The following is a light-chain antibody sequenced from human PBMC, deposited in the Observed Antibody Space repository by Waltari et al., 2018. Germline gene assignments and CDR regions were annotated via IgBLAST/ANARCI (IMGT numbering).Light chain of an antibody. CDR2: GAS. V-gene: IGKV3-15*01. CDR3: QQYNNWPHT. J-gene: IGKJ2*01. CDR1: QSVSSN. Sequence: EIVMTQSPATLSVSPGDRATLPCRASQSVSSNLAWSQQKPGQAPRLLIYGASTRATGIPARFSGSGSGTEFTLTISSLQSEDFAVYYCQQYNNWPHTFGQGTKLEIK.